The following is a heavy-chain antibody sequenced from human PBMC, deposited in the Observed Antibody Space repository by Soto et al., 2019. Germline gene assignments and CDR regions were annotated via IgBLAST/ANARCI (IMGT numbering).Heavy chain of an antibody. J-gene: IGHJ4*02. CDR3: PKEYCASTSCNFDH. Sequence: EVQLLESGGGLVQPGGSLRLSCAASGFTFSNYAMSWVRQAPGKGLEWVSAISGSGASTYYADSVKGRFTISRDNSKNTLYLQMNSLRAEDTAVYYCPKEYCASTSCNFDHWGQGTLVTVSS. V-gene: IGHV3-23*01. CDR2: ISGSGAST. D-gene: IGHD2-2*01. CDR1: GFTFSNYA.